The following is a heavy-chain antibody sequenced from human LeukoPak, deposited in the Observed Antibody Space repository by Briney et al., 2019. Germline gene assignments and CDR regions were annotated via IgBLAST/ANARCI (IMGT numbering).Heavy chain of an antibody. Sequence: SETLSLTCSVSGGSISSGSYYWSWIRQPAGKGLEWIGRIYTSGSTNYNPSLKSRVTISVDTSKNQFSLKLSSVTAADTAVYYCARPAARWYSSAYFDYWGQGTLVTVSS. D-gene: IGHD6-19*01. CDR1: GGSISSGSYY. CDR2: IYTSGST. CDR3: ARPAARWYSSAYFDY. V-gene: IGHV4-61*02. J-gene: IGHJ4*02.